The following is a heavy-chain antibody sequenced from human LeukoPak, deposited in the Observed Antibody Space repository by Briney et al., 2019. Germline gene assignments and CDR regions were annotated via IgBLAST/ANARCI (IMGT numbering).Heavy chain of an antibody. Sequence: GGSLRLSCAASGFTVSSNYMSWVRQAPGKGLEWVSVIYSDGRTYYADSVKSRFTISRDNSKNTLYLETNSLRAEDTAVYYCARLASGSYPNYFDYWGQGILVTVSS. D-gene: IGHD1-26*01. CDR2: IYSDGRT. J-gene: IGHJ4*02. CDR3: ARLASGSYPNYFDY. V-gene: IGHV3-53*01. CDR1: GFTVSSNY.